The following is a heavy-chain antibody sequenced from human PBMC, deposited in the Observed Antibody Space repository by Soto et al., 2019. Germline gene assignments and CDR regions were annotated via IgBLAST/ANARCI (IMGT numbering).Heavy chain of an antibody. CDR2: INGAGSDT. CDR1: GFTFGSYW. Sequence: HPGGSLRLSCTASGFTFGSYWMHWVRQAPGKGLVWVSRINGAGSDTNYADSVKGRFTISRDNAKNTLYLQMNSLRAEDTAVYYCAKLGGYSSRRGWFDPWGQGTLVTVST. J-gene: IGHJ5*02. V-gene: IGHV3-74*01. CDR3: AKLGGYSSRRGWFDP. D-gene: IGHD6-13*01.